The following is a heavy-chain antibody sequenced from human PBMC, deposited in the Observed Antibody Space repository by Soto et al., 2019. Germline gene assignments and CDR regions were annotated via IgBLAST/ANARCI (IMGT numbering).Heavy chain of an antibody. J-gene: IGHJ6*02. CDR3: ATWDSYYGMDF. Sequence: QVQLQQWGAGLLKPSETLSLTCGVYGGAFSGYHWSWIRQAPGKGLEWIGEINQSGSTNYSPSLKSRVTMSLDTSKKQFSLKLNSVTAADTALYYCATWDSYYGMDFWGQGTTVTVSS. CDR2: INQSGST. D-gene: IGHD1-26*01. CDR1: GGAFSGYH. V-gene: IGHV4-34*01.